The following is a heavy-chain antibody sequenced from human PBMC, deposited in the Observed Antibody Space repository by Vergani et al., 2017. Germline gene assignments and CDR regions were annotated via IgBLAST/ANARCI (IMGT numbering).Heavy chain of an antibody. V-gene: IGHV3-30*03. CDR3: ATKSCGTPGCQIGYFRE. CDR2: ISYDGTQK. Sequence: VQLLESGGSLKQPGGSVRLSCAASGFTFSTYAMHWVRQAPGTGLEWVAVISYDGTQKYYADSVKGRFTSSRDNSKSTLYLQMNSLRTEDTAVYYCATKSCGTPGCQIGYFREWGQGTLVTVSS. CDR1: GFTFSTYA. J-gene: IGHJ1*01. D-gene: IGHD1-1*01.